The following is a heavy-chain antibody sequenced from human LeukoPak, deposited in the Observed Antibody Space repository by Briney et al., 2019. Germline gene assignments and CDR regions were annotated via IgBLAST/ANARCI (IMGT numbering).Heavy chain of an antibody. Sequence: GGSLRLSCAASGFTFSSYWMHWVRQAPGKGLFWVSRIISDASSTLYADSVKGRFTISRDNSKNTLYLQMSSLRAEDTAVYYCAKVKVVGYSTFDYWGQGALVTVSS. J-gene: IGHJ4*02. V-gene: IGHV3-74*01. CDR1: GFTFSSYW. CDR3: AKVKVVGYSTFDY. CDR2: IISDASST. D-gene: IGHD2-8*01.